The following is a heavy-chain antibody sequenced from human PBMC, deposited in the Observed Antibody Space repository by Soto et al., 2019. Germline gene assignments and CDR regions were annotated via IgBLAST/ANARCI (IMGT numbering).Heavy chain of an antibody. CDR1: GGSISSYY. V-gene: IGHV4-59*01. CDR2: IYYSGST. Sequence: PSETLSLTCTVSGGSISSYYWSWIRQPPGKGLEWIGYIYYSGSTNYNPSLKSRVTISVDTSKNQFSLKLSSVTAADTAVYYCATRDYMAEYFQHWGQGTLVTVSS. D-gene: IGHD4-17*01. J-gene: IGHJ1*01. CDR3: ATRDYMAEYFQH.